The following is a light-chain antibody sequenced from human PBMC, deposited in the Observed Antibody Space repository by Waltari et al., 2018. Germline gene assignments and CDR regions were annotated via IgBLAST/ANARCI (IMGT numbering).Light chain of an antibody. CDR3: NSWDTSGHEHVV. Sequence: SSVLTQLPAVSVALGQTVRITCLGDSLRGYYASWYQQKPGQAPVLFVYGSNIRPSGMPDRFFGSTSGNTGALTITGAQAEDEADYYCNSWDTSGHEHVVFGGGTKLTVL. CDR1: SLRGYY. CDR2: GSN. V-gene: IGLV3-19*01. J-gene: IGLJ2*01.